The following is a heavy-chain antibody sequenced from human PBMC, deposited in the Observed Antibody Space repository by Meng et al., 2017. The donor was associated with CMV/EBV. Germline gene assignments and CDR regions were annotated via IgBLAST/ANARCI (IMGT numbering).Heavy chain of an antibody. CDR2: IIPILGIA. Sequence: SVKVSCKASGGTLSSYAISWVRQAPGQGLEWMGGIIPILGIANYAQKFQGRVTITADKSTSTAYMELSSLRSEDTAVYYCARGRGITVTTPFDYWGQGTLVTVSS. CDR3: ARGRGITVTTPFDY. J-gene: IGHJ4*02. V-gene: IGHV1-69*10. CDR1: GGTLSSYA. D-gene: IGHD4-17*01.